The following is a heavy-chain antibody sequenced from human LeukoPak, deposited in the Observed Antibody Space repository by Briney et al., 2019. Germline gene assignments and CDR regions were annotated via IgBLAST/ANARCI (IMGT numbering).Heavy chain of an antibody. V-gene: IGHV3-30-3*01. CDR1: GFTFSSYA. CDR3: AREMRSDYEPYFDY. Sequence: PGGSLRLSCAASGFTFSSYAMNWVRQAPGKGLEWVAVISYDGSNKYYADSVKGRFTISRDNSKNTLYLQMNSLRAEDTAVYYCAREMRSDYEPYFDYWGQGTLVTVSS. D-gene: IGHD4-17*01. CDR2: ISYDGSNK. J-gene: IGHJ4*02.